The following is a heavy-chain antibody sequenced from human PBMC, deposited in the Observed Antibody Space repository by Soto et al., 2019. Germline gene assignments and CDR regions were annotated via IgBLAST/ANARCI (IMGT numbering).Heavy chain of an antibody. D-gene: IGHD4-17*01. Sequence: ITLKESGPTLVKPTQTPTLTCTLSGFSLSTSGVGVGWIRQPPGKALEWLALIYWDDATRYSPSLKSRLTITKDTSKNQVVLTMTNMDPVDTATYYSAHNGRRAGDYGDCYAFDIWGEGTMVTVSS. CDR2: IYWDDAT. V-gene: IGHV2-5*02. CDR1: GFSLSTSGVG. J-gene: IGHJ3*02. CDR3: AHNGRRAGDYGDCYAFDI.